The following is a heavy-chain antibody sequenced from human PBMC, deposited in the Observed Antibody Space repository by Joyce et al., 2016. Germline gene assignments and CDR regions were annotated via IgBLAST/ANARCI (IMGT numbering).Heavy chain of an antibody. D-gene: IGHD2-8*02. V-gene: IGHV2-5*02. CDR3: AHSPGECTDTTCNDAFDV. Sequence: QITLKESGPTLVKPTQTLTLTCTFSGFSLSTHGVSVGWIRQPPGKALEWLALIYWDDDQRYSQSLKSMLTIATDTSKNQVVLTMTNMDPVDTATYYCAHSPGECTDTTCNDAFDVWGQGTLVTVSS. J-gene: IGHJ3*01. CDR1: GFSLSTHGVS. CDR2: IYWDDDQ.